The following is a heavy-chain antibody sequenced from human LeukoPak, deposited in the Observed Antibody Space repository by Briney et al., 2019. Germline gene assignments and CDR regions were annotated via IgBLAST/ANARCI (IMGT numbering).Heavy chain of an antibody. CDR1: GYTFTSYG. Sequence: ASVKVSCKASGYTFTSYGISWVRQAPGQGLEWMGWISVYNGNTNYAQKLQGRVTMTTDTSTSTAYMELRSLRSDDTAVYYCAREGWELLRNDAFDIWGQGTMVTVSS. V-gene: IGHV1-18*01. CDR2: ISVYNGNT. D-gene: IGHD1-26*01. CDR3: AREGWELLRNDAFDI. J-gene: IGHJ3*02.